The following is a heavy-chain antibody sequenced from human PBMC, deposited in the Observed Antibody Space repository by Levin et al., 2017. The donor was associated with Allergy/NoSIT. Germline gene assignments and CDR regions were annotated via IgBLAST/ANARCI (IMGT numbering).Heavy chain of an antibody. J-gene: IGHJ6*02. CDR1: GYTFTSYG. CDR2: ISTYNGDT. CDR3: ARDDIVPTTYHYYGLDV. Sequence: GGSLRLSCKASGYTFTSYGISWVRQAPGQGLEWMGWISTYNGDTNYAQKLQGRVTMTTDTSTSTAYMELRSLRSDDTAVYFCARDDIVPTTYHYYGLDVWGQGTTVTVSS. D-gene: IGHD5-12*01. V-gene: IGHV1-18*01.